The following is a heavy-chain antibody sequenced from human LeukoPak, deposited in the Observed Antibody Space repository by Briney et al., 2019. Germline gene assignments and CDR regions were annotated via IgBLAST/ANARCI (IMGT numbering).Heavy chain of an antibody. CDR3: AREGTGYSSSWYDY. CDR2: INPNSGGT. Sequence: GASVKVSCKASGYTFTGYYMHWVRQAPGQGLEWMGRINPNSGGTNYAQKFQGRVTMTRHTYISTAYMELSRLRSGDTAVYYCAREGTGYSSSWYDYWGQGTLVTVSS. CDR1: GYTFTGYY. V-gene: IGHV1-2*06. D-gene: IGHD6-13*01. J-gene: IGHJ4*02.